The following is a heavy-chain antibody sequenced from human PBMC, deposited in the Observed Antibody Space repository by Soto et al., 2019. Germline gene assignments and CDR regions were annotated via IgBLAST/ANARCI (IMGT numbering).Heavy chain of an antibody. Sequence: ASVKVSCKASGYTFSSYAMNWVRQAPGQRLEWMGWINAGNGNTKYSQKFQGRVTITRDTSASTAYMELSSLRSEDTAVYYCARGVSTVTPDWFDPWGQGSLVTVSS. D-gene: IGHD4-17*01. CDR1: GYTFSSYA. J-gene: IGHJ5*02. CDR2: INAGNGNT. CDR3: ARGVSTVTPDWFDP. V-gene: IGHV1-3*01.